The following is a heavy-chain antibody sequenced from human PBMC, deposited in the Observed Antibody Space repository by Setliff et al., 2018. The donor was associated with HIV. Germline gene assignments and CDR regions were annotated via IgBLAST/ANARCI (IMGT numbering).Heavy chain of an antibody. CDR2: IFYSVNT. V-gene: IGHV4-59*08. J-gene: IGHJ5*02. CDR3: SRLAREEYCLGRTCYPNWFDP. CDR1: GGSIRTYY. D-gene: IGHD2-15*01. Sequence: SETLSLTCTVSGGSIRTYYWSWIRQPPGKGLEWIGYIFYSVNTNYNPSLKGRVTISVDTSKNQFSLKLSSVTAADTAVYYCSRLAREEYCLGRTCYPNWFDPWGPGTLVTVSS.